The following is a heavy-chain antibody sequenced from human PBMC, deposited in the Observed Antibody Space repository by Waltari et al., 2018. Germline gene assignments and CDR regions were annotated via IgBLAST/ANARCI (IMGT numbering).Heavy chain of an antibody. V-gene: IGHV3-23*04. Sequence: EVQLVESGGGLVQPGGSLRLSCAASGFTFSSYAMSWVRQAPGKGLGWVSAISGSGGSTYYADSVKGRFTISRDNSKNTLYLQMNSLRAEDTAVYYCAKDLSDYYDSSGYYYGVGGHDAFDIWGQGTMVTVSS. CDR2: ISGSGGST. D-gene: IGHD3-22*01. CDR3: AKDLSDYYDSSGYYYGVGGHDAFDI. J-gene: IGHJ3*02. CDR1: GFTFSSYA.